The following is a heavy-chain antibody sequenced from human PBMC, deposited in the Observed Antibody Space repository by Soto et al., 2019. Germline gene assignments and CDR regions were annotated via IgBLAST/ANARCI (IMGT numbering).Heavy chain of an antibody. CDR2: IYPGDSDT. Sequence: GESLKISCQGSGFSFTSSWIGWVRQMPGKGLEWMGLIYPGDSDTRYSPSFQGQVTISADKSISTAYLQWSSLKASDRAIYYCARSHGMDVWGQGTTVTVSS. CDR3: ARSHGMDV. V-gene: IGHV5-51*01. CDR1: GFSFTSSW. J-gene: IGHJ6*02.